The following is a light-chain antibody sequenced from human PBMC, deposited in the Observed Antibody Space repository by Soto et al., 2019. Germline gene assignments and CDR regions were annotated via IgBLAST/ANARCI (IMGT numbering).Light chain of an antibody. V-gene: IGKV3-20*01. Sequence: EVVMTQSPATLSVSPGEGATLSCRASQGIGDTLAWYQHKPGQTPRLLIYGASSRATGIPDRFSGSGSGTDFTLTISRLEPEDFAVYYCQQYGSSPQTFGQGTKLEIK. CDR3: QQYGSSPQT. CDR1: QGIGDT. J-gene: IGKJ2*01. CDR2: GAS.